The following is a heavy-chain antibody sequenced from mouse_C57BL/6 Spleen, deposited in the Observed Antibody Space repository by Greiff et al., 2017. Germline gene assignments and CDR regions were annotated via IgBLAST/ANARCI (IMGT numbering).Heavy chain of an antibody. V-gene: IGHV1-53*01. D-gene: IGHD1-1*01. Sequence: QVQLQQPGTELVKPGASVKLSCKASGYTFTSYWMHWVKQRPGQGLEWIGNINPSNGGTNYNEKFKSKATVTVDKSSSTDYMTLSSLTSEDSAFYYCARERYYYGSSSNWYFDVWGTGTTVTVSS. CDR3: ARERYYYGSSSNWYFDV. CDR2: INPSNGGT. CDR1: GYTFTSYW. J-gene: IGHJ1*03.